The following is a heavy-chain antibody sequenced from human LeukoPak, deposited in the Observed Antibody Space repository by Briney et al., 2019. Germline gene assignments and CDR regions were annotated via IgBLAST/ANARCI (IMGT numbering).Heavy chain of an antibody. Sequence: SETLSLTCAVSGGSISSSNYYWSWIRQPPGKGLEWIGEINHSGSTNYNPSLKSRVTISVDTSKNQFSLKLSSVTAADTAVYYCARRAGAYSHPYDYWGQGTLVTVSS. J-gene: IGHJ4*02. CDR1: GGSISSSNYY. V-gene: IGHV4-39*07. CDR2: INHSGST. CDR3: ARRAGAYSHPYDY. D-gene: IGHD4/OR15-4a*01.